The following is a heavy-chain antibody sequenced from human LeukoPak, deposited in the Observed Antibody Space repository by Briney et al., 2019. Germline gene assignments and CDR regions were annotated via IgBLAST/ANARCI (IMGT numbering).Heavy chain of an antibody. CDR1: GFNFSTYG. D-gene: IGHD3-22*01. CDR2: INDGGTRT. CDR3: TTGGRDSSGYYYSRAGYFDF. J-gene: IGHJ4*02. V-gene: IGHV3-23*01. Sequence: GGSLRLSCAASGFNFSTYGMSWVRQAPGKGPEWVSAINDGGTRTYYTDSVKGRFTISRDNSKSTLYLQFHSLRAEDTAIYFLTTGGRDSSGYYYSRAGYFDFWGQGTLVTVSS.